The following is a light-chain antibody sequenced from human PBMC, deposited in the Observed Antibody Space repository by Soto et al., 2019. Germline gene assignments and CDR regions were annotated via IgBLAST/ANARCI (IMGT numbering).Light chain of an antibody. Sequence: EIVMTQSPATLSVSPGERATLSCRASQSIGSNLAWYQQKPGQAPRLLMFRTSSRATGFPVRFSGSGSGTEFNLTISSLQSEDFGVYYCQQYNNWPRATFGGGTKVEIK. J-gene: IGKJ4*01. CDR1: QSIGSN. V-gene: IGKV3-15*01. CDR3: QQYNNWPRAT. CDR2: RTS.